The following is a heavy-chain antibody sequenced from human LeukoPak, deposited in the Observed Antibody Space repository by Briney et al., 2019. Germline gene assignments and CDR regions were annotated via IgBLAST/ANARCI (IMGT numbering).Heavy chain of an antibody. D-gene: IGHD5-18*01. V-gene: IGHV4-59*01. CDR2: IYYSGST. J-gene: IGHJ3*02. CDR1: GGSFGDYH. CDR3: ASEVSYDQDAFDI. Sequence: SETLSLTCALSGGSFGDYHWNWIRQPPGKGLEWIGYIYYSGSTNYNPSLKSRVTISVDTSKNQFSLKLSSVTAADTAVYYCASEVSYDQDAFDIWGQGTMVTVSS.